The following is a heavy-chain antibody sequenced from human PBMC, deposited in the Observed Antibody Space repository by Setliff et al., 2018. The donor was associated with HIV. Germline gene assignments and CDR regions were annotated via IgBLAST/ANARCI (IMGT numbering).Heavy chain of an antibody. CDR2: ISSSSRYI. D-gene: IGHD1-1*01. Sequence: GGSLRLSCAASRITFSSNSMNWVRQAPGKGLEWVSSISSSSRYIYYADSVKGRFTIARDNAKNSLYLQVNSLRPEDTAVYHCASARIPTGGTSTSFDYWGQGTLVAVSS. CDR1: RITFSSNS. J-gene: IGHJ4*02. V-gene: IGHV3-21*01. CDR3: ASARIPTGGTSTSFDY.